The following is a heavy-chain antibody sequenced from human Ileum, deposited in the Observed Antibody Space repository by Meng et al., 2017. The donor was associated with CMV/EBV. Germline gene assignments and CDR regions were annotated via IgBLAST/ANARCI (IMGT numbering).Heavy chain of an antibody. J-gene: IGHJ4*02. CDR2: LYHDGRT. CDR3: ATWIVAHFDY. CDR1: GFTVSTNY. Sequence: EVQLVETGGGLIQPGGSLRLSCAASGFTVSTNYMSWVRQAPGKGLQWVTALYHDGRTYYADSVKGRFTISRDNSKNTVYLQLNDLRVEDTAMYYCATWIVAHFDYWGPGTLVTVSS. V-gene: IGHV3-53*02. D-gene: IGHD5-12*01.